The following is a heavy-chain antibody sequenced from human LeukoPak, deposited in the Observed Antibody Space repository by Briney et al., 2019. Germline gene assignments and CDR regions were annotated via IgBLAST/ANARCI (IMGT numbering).Heavy chain of an antibody. CDR1: GFTFSSFG. D-gene: IGHD2/OR15-2a*01. J-gene: IGHJ4*02. CDR3: VVITQA. CDR2: IRYDGDNK. Sequence: PGGSLRLSCAASGFTFSSFGMHWVRQAPGKGLEWVAFIRYDGDNKYYADSVKGRFTISRDSSRNMLYLQMNSPRAEDTAVYYCVVITQAWGQGTLVSVSS. V-gene: IGHV3-30*02.